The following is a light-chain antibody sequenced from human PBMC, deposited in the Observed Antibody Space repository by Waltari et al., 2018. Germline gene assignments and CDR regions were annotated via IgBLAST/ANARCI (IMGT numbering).Light chain of an antibody. V-gene: IGKV1-NL1*01. CDR3: QQYYTTPT. CDR1: QGISNA. J-gene: IGKJ1*01. CDR2: ATS. Sequence: DIQMTQSPSSLSASVGDRVSITCRASQGISNALAWYQPKPGKAPKLLVFATSTLESGVPSRFSGSGSGTDYTLTISSLQPEDFATYSCQQYYTTPTFGQGTKVEIK.